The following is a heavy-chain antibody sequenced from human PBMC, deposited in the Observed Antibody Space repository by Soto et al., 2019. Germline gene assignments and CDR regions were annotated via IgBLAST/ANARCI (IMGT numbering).Heavy chain of an antibody. CDR2: IYYSGST. CDR1: GGSISSYY. D-gene: IGHD4-17*01. CDR3: ARVWSNDYGDFYFDY. J-gene: IGHJ4*02. V-gene: IGHV4-59*01. Sequence: PSETLSLTCTVSGGSISSYYWSWIRQPPGKGLEWIGYIYYSGSTNYNPSLKSRVTISVDTSKNQFSLKLSSVTAADTAVYYCARVWSNDYGDFYFDYWGQGTLVTVSS.